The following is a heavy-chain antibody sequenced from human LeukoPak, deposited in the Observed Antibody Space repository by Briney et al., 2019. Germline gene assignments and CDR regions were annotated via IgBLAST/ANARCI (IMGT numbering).Heavy chain of an antibody. CDR3: ARVAYSSGWENWFDP. CDR1: GYTFTSYG. V-gene: IGHV1-18*01. J-gene: IGHJ5*02. D-gene: IGHD6-19*01. CDR2: ISAYNGNT. Sequence: ASVMVSCKASGYTFTSYGISWVRQAPGQGLEWMGWISAYNGNTNYAQKLQGRVTMTTDTSTSTAYMELRSLRSDDTAVYYCARVAYSSGWENWFDPWGQGTLVTVSS.